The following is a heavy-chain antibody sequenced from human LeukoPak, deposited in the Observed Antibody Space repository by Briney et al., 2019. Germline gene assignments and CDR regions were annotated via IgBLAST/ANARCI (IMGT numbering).Heavy chain of an antibody. CDR2: IWYDGSNK. J-gene: IGHJ6*02. Sequence: GGSLRLSCAAPGFTFSSYGMHWVRQAPGKGLEWVAVIWYDGSNKYYADSVKGRFTISRDNSKNTLYLQMNSLRAEDTAVYYCARGRGLITMVRGVFHYYGMDVWGQGTTVTVSS. D-gene: IGHD3-10*01. V-gene: IGHV3-33*01. CDR1: GFTFSSYG. CDR3: ARGRGLITMVRGVFHYYGMDV.